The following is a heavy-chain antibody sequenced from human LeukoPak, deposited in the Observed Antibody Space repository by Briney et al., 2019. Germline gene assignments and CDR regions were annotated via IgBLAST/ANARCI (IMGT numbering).Heavy chain of an antibody. V-gene: IGHV4-61*02. CDR3: AREPPGY. Sequence: SETLSLTCTVSGGSVTSGNYYWNWIRHPAGKGLEWIGRIYTNGGASYNPSLKSRVTISMDASKNQFSLMLSSVTAADTAVYYCAREPPGYWGQGILVTVSS. CDR2: IYTNGGA. J-gene: IGHJ4*02. CDR1: GGSVTSGNYY.